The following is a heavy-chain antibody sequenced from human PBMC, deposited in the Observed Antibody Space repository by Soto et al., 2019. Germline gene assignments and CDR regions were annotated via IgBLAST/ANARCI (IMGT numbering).Heavy chain of an antibody. CDR2: IFYSGSTTY. J-gene: IGHJ4*02. V-gene: IGHV4-59*11. CDR1: GGSISGHY. Sequence: SETLSLTCTVSGGSISGHYWIWIRQPPGEGMEWIGYIFYSGSTTYNNNPSLKSRVTISVDTSKNQFSLRLSSVTAADTAVYYCARVGSSGWSPDYWGQGTLVTVSP. D-gene: IGHD6-19*01. CDR3: ARVGSSGWSPDY.